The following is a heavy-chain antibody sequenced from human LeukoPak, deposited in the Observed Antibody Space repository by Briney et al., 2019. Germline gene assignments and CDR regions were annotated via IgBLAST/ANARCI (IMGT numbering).Heavy chain of an antibody. CDR3: ARGIDY. Sequence: AGGSLRLSCAASGFTVSSYYMNWVRQAPGKELEWVSVIYTGGGRYYADSVRGRFTISRGTSKNMVFLQMNSLRVEDTAVYYCARGIDYWGRGTLVTVSS. J-gene: IGHJ4*02. CDR2: IYTGGGR. CDR1: GFTVSSYY. V-gene: IGHV3-53*01.